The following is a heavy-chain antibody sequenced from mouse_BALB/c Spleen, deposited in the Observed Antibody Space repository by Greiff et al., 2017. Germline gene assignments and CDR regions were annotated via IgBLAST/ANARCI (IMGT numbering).Heavy chain of an antibody. CDR3: ARHGYYYGSRYFDY. CDR1: GFAFSSYD. Sequence: EVQRVESGGGLVKPGGSLKLSCAASGFAFSSYDMSWVRQTPEKRLEWVAYISSGGGSTYYPDTVKGRFTISRDNAKNTLYLQMSSLKSEDTAMYYCARHGYYYGSRYFDYWGQGTTLTVSS. J-gene: IGHJ2*01. CDR2: ISSGGGST. V-gene: IGHV5-12-1*01. D-gene: IGHD1-1*01.